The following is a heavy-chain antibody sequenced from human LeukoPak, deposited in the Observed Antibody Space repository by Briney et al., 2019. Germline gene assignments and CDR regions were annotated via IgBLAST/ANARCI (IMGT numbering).Heavy chain of an antibody. J-gene: IGHJ3*02. D-gene: IGHD4-17*01. CDR3: AGAGVTTGSAFDI. CDR1: GYTFTCYG. V-gene: IGHV1-18*01. CDR2: ISAYNGNT. Sequence: ASVKVSCKASGYTFTCYGISWVRQAPGQGLEWMGWISAYNGNTNYAQKLQGRVTMTTDTSTSTAYMELRSLRSDDTTVYYCAGAGVTTGSAFDIWGQGTMVTVSS.